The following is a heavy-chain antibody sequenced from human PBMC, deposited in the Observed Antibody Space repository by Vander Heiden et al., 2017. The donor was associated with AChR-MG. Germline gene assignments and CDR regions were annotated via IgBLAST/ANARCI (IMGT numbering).Heavy chain of an antibody. V-gene: IGHV3-30-3*01. CDR2: ISYDGSNK. J-gene: IGHJ4*02. CDR3: ARDLAVGSGWYYFDY. CDR1: GFTFRGYA. Sequence: QVQLVESGGGVVQPGRSLRLSCAASGFTFRGYAMHWVRQAPGKGLEWVAVISYDGSNKYYADSVKGRFTISRDNSKNTLYLQMNSLRAEDTAVYYCARDLAVGSGWYYFDYWGQGTLVTVSS. D-gene: IGHD6-19*01.